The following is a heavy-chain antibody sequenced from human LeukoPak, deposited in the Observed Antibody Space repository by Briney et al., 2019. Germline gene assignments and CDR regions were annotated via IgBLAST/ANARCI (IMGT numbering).Heavy chain of an antibody. D-gene: IGHD2-2*01. Sequence: SETLSLTCAVSGGSISSGGYSWSWIRQPPGKGLEWIGYIYHSGSTYYNPSLKSRVTISVDRSKNQFSLKLSSVTAADTAVYYCARYCSSTSCSSFDYWGQGTLVTVSS. V-gene: IGHV4-30-2*01. CDR1: GGSISSGGYS. CDR3: ARYCSSTSCSSFDY. J-gene: IGHJ4*02. CDR2: IYHSGST.